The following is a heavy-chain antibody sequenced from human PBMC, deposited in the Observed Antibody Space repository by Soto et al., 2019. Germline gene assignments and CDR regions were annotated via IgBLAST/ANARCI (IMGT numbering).Heavy chain of an antibody. J-gene: IGHJ4*02. CDR1: GYTFTSYD. Sequence: QVQLVQSGAEAKKPGASVKVSCKASGYTFTSYDINWVRQATGQGLEWMGWMNPNSGNTGYAQKFQGRVTMTRNTSISTAYMELSSLRSQDTAVYYCYMSQVVGAYYFDYWGQGTLVTVSS. CDR3: YMSQVVGAYYFDY. CDR2: MNPNSGNT. V-gene: IGHV1-8*01. D-gene: IGHD2-15*01.